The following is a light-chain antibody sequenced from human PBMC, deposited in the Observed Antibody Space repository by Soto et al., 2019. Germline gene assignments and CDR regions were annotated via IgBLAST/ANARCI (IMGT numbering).Light chain of an antibody. Sequence: QSVLAQPASVSGSPGQSITISCTGTSSDVGTYNHVSWYQQHPGKAPKLMIYEVSNRPSGVSNRFSGSKSGNTASLTISGLQAEDEADYYCSSYTGSNNYVFGTGTKVTVL. J-gene: IGLJ1*01. CDR3: SSYTGSNNYV. CDR1: SSDVGTYNH. CDR2: EVS. V-gene: IGLV2-14*01.